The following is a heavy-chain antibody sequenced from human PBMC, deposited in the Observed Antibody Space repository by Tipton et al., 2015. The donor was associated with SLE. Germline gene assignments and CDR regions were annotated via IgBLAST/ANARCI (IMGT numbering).Heavy chain of an antibody. Sequence: LRPSCTVSGGSISSYYWSWIRQPPGKGLEWIGYIYYSGSTNYNPSLKSRVTISVDTSKNQFSLKLSSVTAADTAVYYCARDPAPYSSPSEYFDLWGRGTLVTVSS. CDR1: GGSISSYY. CDR2: IYYSGST. D-gene: IGHD6-6*01. CDR3: ARDPAPYSSPSEYFDL. J-gene: IGHJ2*01. V-gene: IGHV4-59*01.